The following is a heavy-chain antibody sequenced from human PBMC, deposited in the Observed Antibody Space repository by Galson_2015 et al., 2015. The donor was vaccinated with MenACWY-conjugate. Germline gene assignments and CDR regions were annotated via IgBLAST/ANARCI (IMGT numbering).Heavy chain of an antibody. Sequence: SLRLSCAASGFTFSNSWMNWIRQAPGSGLAWVANINPEGSRGTYVDSVKGRFTISGDNAENSVYLEMNSLRPEDTAVFYCAAWTADDNYWAQGTLVTVSS. V-gene: IGHV3-7*01. CDR2: INPEGSRG. CDR3: AAWTADDNY. CDR1: GFTFSNSW. D-gene: IGHD3/OR15-3a*01. J-gene: IGHJ4*02.